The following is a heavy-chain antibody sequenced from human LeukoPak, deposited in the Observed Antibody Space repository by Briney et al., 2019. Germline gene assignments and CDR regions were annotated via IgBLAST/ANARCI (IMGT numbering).Heavy chain of an antibody. CDR2: IYPGDSDT. J-gene: IGHJ4*02. CDR3: ARQIDFSTPSEVY. Sequence: GESLKISCXGSGYSFTSYWIGWVRQPPGKGLEWMGIIYPGDSDTKYSPSFQGLVTISADKSISTAYLQWTSLKASDTAMYYCARQIDFSTPSEVYWGQGTLVTVSS. V-gene: IGHV5-51*01. D-gene: IGHD6-6*01. CDR1: GYSFTSYW.